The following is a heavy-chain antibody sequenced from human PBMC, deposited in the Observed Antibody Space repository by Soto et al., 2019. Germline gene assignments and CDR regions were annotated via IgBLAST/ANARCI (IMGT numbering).Heavy chain of an antibody. V-gene: IGHV3-48*01. D-gene: IGHD1-1*01. CDR2: ISNTSRTK. CDR3: ARDGNRGYDMDV. J-gene: IGHJ6*02. Sequence: EVQVVESGGGLIQPGGSLRLSCAGSGFDFSKYNMDWVRQAPGKGLEWISYISNTSRTKFYADSVKGRFTISRDNARNSLFLEMNSLRAEDTAVYYCARDGNRGYDMDVWGQGTTVTVSS. CDR1: GFDFSKYN.